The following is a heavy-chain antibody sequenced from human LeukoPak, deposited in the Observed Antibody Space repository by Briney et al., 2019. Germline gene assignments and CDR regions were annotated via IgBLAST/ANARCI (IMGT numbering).Heavy chain of an antibody. CDR1: GYTFTDYC. Sequence: GASVKVSCKASGYTFTDYCIHWVRQAPGQGLEWMGWINPNSGGTNYAQKFQGRVTMTRDTSINTAYMELSRLRSDDTAMYYCARDLIYGDDYWGQGTLVTVSS. J-gene: IGHJ4*02. V-gene: IGHV1-2*02. CDR2: INPNSGGT. CDR3: ARDLIYGDDY. D-gene: IGHD4-17*01.